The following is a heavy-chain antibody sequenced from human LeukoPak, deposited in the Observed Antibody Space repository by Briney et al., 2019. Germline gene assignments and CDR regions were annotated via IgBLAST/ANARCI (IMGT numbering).Heavy chain of an antibody. D-gene: IGHD1-26*01. CDR2: ISAYNGNT. V-gene: IGHV1-18*01. CDR1: GYTFTSYG. CDR3: ARDESSYSGSHQSDY. Sequence: GASVKVSCKASGYTFTSYGISWVRQAPGQGLEWMGWISAYNGNTNYAQKLQGRVTMTTDTSTSTAYMELRSLRSDDTAVYYCARDESSYSGSHQSDYWGQGTLVTVST. J-gene: IGHJ4*02.